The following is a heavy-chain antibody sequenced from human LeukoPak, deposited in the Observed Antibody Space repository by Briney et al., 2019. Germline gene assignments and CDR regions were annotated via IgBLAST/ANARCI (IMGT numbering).Heavy chain of an antibody. CDR3: ARDLAEAPYY. V-gene: IGHV3-53*01. CDR1: GFTVNNNY. J-gene: IGHJ4*02. CDR2: IYSGGNK. Sequence: PGGSLRLSCAASGFTVNNNYMSWVRQAPGKGLEWVSVIYSGGNKYYADSVKGRFTISRDNSKNPLYLQMNSLRAEDTAVYYCARDLAEAPYYWGQGTLVTVSS.